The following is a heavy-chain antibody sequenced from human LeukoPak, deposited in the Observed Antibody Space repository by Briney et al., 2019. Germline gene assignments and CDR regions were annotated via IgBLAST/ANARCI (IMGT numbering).Heavy chain of an antibody. D-gene: IGHD5-18*01. Sequence: GGSLRLSCAASGFTFDDYAMHWVRQAPGKGLEWVSLISWDGGSTYYADSVKGRFTISRDNSKNSLYLQMNSLRAEDTALYYCAAQIVRGYSYGSGYFDHWGQGTLVTVSS. CDR3: AAQIVRGYSYGSGYFDH. V-gene: IGHV3-43D*03. CDR1: GFTFDDYA. J-gene: IGHJ4*02. CDR2: ISWDGGST.